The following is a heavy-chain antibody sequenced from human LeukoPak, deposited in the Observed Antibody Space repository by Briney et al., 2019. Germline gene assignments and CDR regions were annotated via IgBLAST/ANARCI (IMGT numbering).Heavy chain of an antibody. Sequence: GGSLRLSCAASGFTFSSYAMNWARQAPGKGLEWVSAITGSGGSTYYADSVKGRFTISRDNSKNTLYLQMNSLRAEDTAVYHCAKVGQWLGTDYWGQGTLVTVSS. J-gene: IGHJ4*02. CDR3: AKVGQWLGTDY. D-gene: IGHD6-19*01. V-gene: IGHV3-23*01. CDR1: GFTFSSYA. CDR2: ITGSGGST.